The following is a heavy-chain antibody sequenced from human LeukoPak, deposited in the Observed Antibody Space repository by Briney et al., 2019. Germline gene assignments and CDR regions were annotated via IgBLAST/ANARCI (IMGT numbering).Heavy chain of an antibody. D-gene: IGHD6-19*01. CDR3: ARETGIAVAGTFDY. CDR1: GGSISSSSYS. Sequence: SETLSLTYTISGGSISSSSYSWGWIRQPPEKGLEWIGSIYYSGSTYYNPSLKSRVTISVDTSKNQFSLKLSSVTAADTAVYYCARETGIAVAGTFDYWGQGTLVTVSS. CDR2: IYYSGST. V-gene: IGHV4-39*07. J-gene: IGHJ4*02.